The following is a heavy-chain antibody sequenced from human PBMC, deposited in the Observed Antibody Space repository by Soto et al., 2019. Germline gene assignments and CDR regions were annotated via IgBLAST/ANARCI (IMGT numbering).Heavy chain of an antibody. Sequence: GGSLRLSCAASGFTFDDYAMHWVRQAPGKGLEWVSSITWNSGNIHYADSVKGRFTISRDNAKNSLYLQMNSLRAEDTALYYCAKDKRYYDNSFDYWGQGTLVTVSS. D-gene: IGHD3-16*01. J-gene: IGHJ4*02. CDR3: AKDKRYYDNSFDY. CDR1: GFTFDDYA. CDR2: ITWNSGNI. V-gene: IGHV3-9*01.